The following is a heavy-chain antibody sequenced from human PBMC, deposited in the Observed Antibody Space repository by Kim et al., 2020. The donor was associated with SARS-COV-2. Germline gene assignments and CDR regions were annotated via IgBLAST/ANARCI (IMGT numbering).Heavy chain of an antibody. V-gene: IGHV3-9*01. Sequence: ADSGNGRFSISRDNAKKSLYLQMNSLRSEDTAIYYCAKERLVGVTSHHFDSWGQGTLVSVSS. CDR3: AKERLVGVTSHHFDS. J-gene: IGHJ4*02. D-gene: IGHD2-8*01.